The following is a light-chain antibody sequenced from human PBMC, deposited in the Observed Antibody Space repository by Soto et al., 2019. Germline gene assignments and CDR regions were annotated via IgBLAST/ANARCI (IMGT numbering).Light chain of an antibody. V-gene: IGKV3-20*01. Sequence: EIVLTQSPGTLSLSPGERATLSCRASQTFSNSFLSWFQQIPGQAPRLLIYGASMRAAGIPDRFSGSGPGTDFTLTISRLEPEDFAVYYCQQCGSSSTFGQGTRLEIK. CDR3: QQCGSSST. J-gene: IGKJ5*01. CDR1: QTFSNSF. CDR2: GAS.